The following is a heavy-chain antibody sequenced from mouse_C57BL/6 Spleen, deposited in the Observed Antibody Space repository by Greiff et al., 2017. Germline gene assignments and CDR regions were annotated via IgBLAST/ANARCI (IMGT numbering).Heavy chain of an antibody. Sequence: VQLQQSGPELVKPGASVKISCKASGYAFSSSWMNWVKQRPGKGLEWIGRIYPGDGDTNYNGKFKGKTTLTADKSSSTAYMQLSSLTSEDSAVYFCGRRYDYMDYAMDYWGQGTSVTVSS. D-gene: IGHD2-4*01. V-gene: IGHV1-82*01. CDR2: IYPGDGDT. J-gene: IGHJ4*01. CDR3: GRRYDYMDYAMDY. CDR1: GYAFSSSW.